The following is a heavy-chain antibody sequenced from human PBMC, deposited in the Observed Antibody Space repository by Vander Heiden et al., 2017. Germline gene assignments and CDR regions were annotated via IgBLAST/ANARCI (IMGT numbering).Heavy chain of an antibody. D-gene: IGHD3-22*01. J-gene: IGHJ4*01. CDR1: GASISSYY. V-gene: IGHV4-4*07. Sequence: QVQLQESGPGLVKPSETLSLTCTVPGASISSYYWSWIRQPAGKGLEWIGRIYSRGSTNYHPSCENRVTMSVDTSKNQFSLDLTSVTAADTAVYYGARASGRYDSTVLDGWGHGT. CDR2: IYSRGST. CDR3: ARASGRYDSTVLDG.